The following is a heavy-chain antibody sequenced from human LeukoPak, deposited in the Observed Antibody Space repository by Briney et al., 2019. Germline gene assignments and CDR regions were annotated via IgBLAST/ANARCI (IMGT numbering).Heavy chain of an antibody. CDR1: GYTFTSYG. Sequence: ASVKVSCKASGYTFTSYGISWVRQAPGQGLEWMGWISAYNGNTDYAQKLQGRVTMTTDTSTSTAYMELRSLRSDDTAVYYCARDDSNSPGYYDSSGSTGWGQGTLVTVSS. CDR2: ISAYNGNT. D-gene: IGHD3-22*01. J-gene: IGHJ4*02. V-gene: IGHV1-18*01. CDR3: ARDDSNSPGYYDSSGSTG.